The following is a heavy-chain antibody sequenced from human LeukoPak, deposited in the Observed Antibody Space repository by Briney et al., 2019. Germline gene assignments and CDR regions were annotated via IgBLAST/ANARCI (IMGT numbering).Heavy chain of an antibody. D-gene: IGHD6-19*01. CDR2: MNPNSGNT. J-gene: IGHJ4*02. Sequence: ASVKVSCKASGYTFTSYDINWVRQATGQGLEWMGWMNPNSGNTGYAQKFQGRVTMTRNTSISTAYMELSSLRSEDTAVYYCARGIAVAGTYGFDYWGQGTLVTVSS. CDR3: ARGIAVAGTYGFDY. CDR1: GYTFTSYD. V-gene: IGHV1-8*01.